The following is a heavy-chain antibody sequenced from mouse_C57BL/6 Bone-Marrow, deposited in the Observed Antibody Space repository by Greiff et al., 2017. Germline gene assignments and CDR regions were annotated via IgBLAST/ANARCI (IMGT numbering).Heavy chain of an antibody. J-gene: IGHJ1*03. Sequence: VQLKESGPELVKPGDSVKISCKASGYSFTGYFMNWVMQSHGKSLEWIGRINPYNGDTFYNQKFKGKATLTVDKSSSTAHMELRSLTSEDSAVYYCARVGYYGSSYPSYWYFDVWGTGTTVTVSS. D-gene: IGHD1-1*01. CDR1: GYSFTGYF. V-gene: IGHV1-20*01. CDR3: ARVGYYGSSYPSYWYFDV. CDR2: INPYNGDT.